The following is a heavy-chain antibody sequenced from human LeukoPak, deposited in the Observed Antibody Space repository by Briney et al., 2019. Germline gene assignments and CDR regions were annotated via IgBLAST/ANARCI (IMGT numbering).Heavy chain of an antibody. CDR1: GFTFSSYA. D-gene: IGHD3-22*01. Sequence: PGESLRLSCAASGFTFSSYAMSWVRQAPGKGLEWVSAISGSGGSTYYAASVKGRFTISRDNSKNTLYLQMNSLRAEDTAVYYCAKDMADYYDSSGYQFDYWGQGTLVTVSS. CDR3: AKDMADYYDSSGYQFDY. V-gene: IGHV3-23*01. CDR2: ISGSGGST. J-gene: IGHJ4*02.